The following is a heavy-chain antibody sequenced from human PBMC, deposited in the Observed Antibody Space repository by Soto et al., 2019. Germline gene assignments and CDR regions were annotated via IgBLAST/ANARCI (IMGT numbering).Heavy chain of an antibody. V-gene: IGHV3-48*02. D-gene: IGHD3-10*01. CDR3: AREGLLWFGELIRNYYNYAMDV. J-gene: IGHJ6*02. CDR2: ISSVGSTI. Sequence: QAPGKGLEWVSYISSVGSTIYYADSVKGRFIISRDNAKNSLYLQMNSLRDEDTAVYYCAREGLLWFGELIRNYYNYAMDVWGQGTTVTVSS.